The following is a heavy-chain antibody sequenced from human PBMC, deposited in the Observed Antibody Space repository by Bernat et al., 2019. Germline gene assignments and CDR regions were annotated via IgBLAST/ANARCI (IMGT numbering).Heavy chain of an antibody. CDR2: IWYDGSNK. V-gene: IGHV3-33*01. J-gene: IGHJ4*02. D-gene: IGHD4-17*01. CDR3: ARDRHDYGDKAPDY. CDR1: GFTFSSYG. Sequence: QVQLVESGGGVVQPGRSLRLSCAASGFTFSSYGMHWVRQAPGKGLEWVAVIWYDGSNKYYADSVKGRFTISRDNSKNSLYLQMNSLRAEDTAVYYCARDRHDYGDKAPDYWGQGTLVTVSS.